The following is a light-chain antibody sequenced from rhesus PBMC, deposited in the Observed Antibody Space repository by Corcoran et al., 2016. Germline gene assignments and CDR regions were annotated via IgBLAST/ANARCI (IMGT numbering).Light chain of an antibody. V-gene: IGKV1-74*01. J-gene: IGKJ1*01. Sequence: DIQMNQSPSSLPASVGDRVTITCRASENVNNYLKWYQQKSGKAPKLLVYKAFILQSGVPARLSGSGSRTDYTFTISNLQPEDVSTDYCLHSHGTPWTFGQGTEVEIK. CDR1: ENVNNY. CDR3: LHSHGTPWT. CDR2: KAF.